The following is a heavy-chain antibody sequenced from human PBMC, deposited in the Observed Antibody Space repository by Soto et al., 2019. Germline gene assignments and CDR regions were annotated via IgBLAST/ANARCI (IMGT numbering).Heavy chain of an antibody. Sequence: PGGSLRLSCAASGFTFSSYSMNWVRQAPGKGLEWVSSISSSSSYIYYADSVKGRFTISRDNAKNSLYLQMNSLRAEDTAVYYCAREPSITIFGVVRTDYYYYGMDVWGQGTTVTVSS. CDR3: AREPSITIFGVVRTDYYYYGMDV. D-gene: IGHD3-3*01. CDR1: GFTFSSYS. CDR2: ISSSSSYI. V-gene: IGHV3-21*01. J-gene: IGHJ6*02.